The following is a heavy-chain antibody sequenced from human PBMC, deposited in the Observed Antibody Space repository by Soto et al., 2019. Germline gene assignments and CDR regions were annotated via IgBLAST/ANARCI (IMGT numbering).Heavy chain of an antibody. CDR1: GFTFSSYA. CDR2: ISGSGGST. CDR3: AKGPYCSSNSCQADYYYYYMDV. D-gene: IGHD2-2*01. Sequence: GGSLRLSCAASGFTFSSYAMSWVRQAPGKGLEWVSAISGSGGSTYYADSVKGRFTISRDNSKNTLYLQMNSLRAEDTAVYYCAKGPYCSSNSCQADYYYYYMDVWGKGTTVTVSS. V-gene: IGHV3-23*01. J-gene: IGHJ6*03.